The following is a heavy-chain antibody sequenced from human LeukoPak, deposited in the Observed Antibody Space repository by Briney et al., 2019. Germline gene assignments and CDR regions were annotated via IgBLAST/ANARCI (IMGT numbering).Heavy chain of an antibody. J-gene: IGHJ3*02. D-gene: IGHD6-25*01. V-gene: IGHV3-30*02. CDR3: ARRSAAKDAFDI. CDR1: GFTFSTYG. CDR2: IRYDGRNK. Sequence: GGSLRLSCAASGFTFSTYGMHWVRQAPGKGLEWVAFIRYDGRNKYYADSVKGRFTISRDNAQNTLYLQMNSLRAEDTAVYYCARRSAAKDAFDIWGQGTMVTVSS.